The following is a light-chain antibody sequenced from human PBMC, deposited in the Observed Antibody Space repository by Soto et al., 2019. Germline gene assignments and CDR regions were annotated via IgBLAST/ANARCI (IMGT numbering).Light chain of an antibody. J-gene: IGLJ3*02. V-gene: IGLV1-40*01. CDR3: QSYDSSLSGWV. CDR1: SSNIGAGYD. CDR2: GNS. Sequence: QSVLTQPPSVSGAPGQRVTISCTGSSSNIGAGYDVKWYQQLPGTAPKLLIYGNSNRPSGVPDRFSGSKSGTSASLAITGLQAEDEADYYCQSYDSSLSGWVFDGGTKVTVL.